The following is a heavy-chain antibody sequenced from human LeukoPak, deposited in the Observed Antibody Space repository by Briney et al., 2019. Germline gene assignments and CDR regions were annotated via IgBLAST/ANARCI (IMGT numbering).Heavy chain of an antibody. CDR2: MNPNSGNT. Sequence: VASVKVSCKASGYTFTSYDINWVRQATRQGLEWMGWMNPNSGNTGYAQKFQGRVTMTRNTSISTAYMELSSLRSEDTAVYYCARENIVVVPAAIMYYYYYMDVWGKGTTVTVSS. J-gene: IGHJ6*03. V-gene: IGHV1-8*01. CDR1: GYTFTSYD. CDR3: ARENIVVVPAAIMYYYYYMDV. D-gene: IGHD2-2*01.